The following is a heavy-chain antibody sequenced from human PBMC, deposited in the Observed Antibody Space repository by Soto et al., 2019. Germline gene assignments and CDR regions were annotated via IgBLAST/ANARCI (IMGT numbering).Heavy chain of an antibody. D-gene: IGHD3-22*01. Sequence: GGSLRLSCAASGFTFRTYNMNWVRQAPGKGLEWVSYISASSSTIYYADSVKGRFTISRDNAKNSLYLQMNSLRAEDTAVYYCARDGPAYYYDSSGYPDYWGQGTLVTVSS. J-gene: IGHJ4*02. V-gene: IGHV3-48*04. CDR1: GFTFRTYN. CDR3: ARDGPAYYYDSSGYPDY. CDR2: ISASSSTI.